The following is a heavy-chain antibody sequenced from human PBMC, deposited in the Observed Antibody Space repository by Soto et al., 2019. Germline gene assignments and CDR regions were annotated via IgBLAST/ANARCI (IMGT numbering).Heavy chain of an antibody. CDR1: DASWIGYY. CDR2: VSHSGST. D-gene: IGHD1-26*01. J-gene: IGHJ6*02. CDR3: ARWPHAGEGSGHAYYIGLDV. V-gene: IGHV4-34*01. Sequence: SETLSLTCGIHDASWIGYYWTWIRQAPGRGLEWIGEVSHSGSTNYSPSLKSRVSISIDRSKKQFSLRLISVTAADTAVYYCARWPHAGEGSGHAYYIGLDVWGQGTMVT.